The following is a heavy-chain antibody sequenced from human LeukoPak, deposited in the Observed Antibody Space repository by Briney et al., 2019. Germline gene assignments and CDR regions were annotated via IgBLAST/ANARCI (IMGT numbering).Heavy chain of an antibody. Sequence: PGGSLRLSCAASGFTFSSYSMNWVRQAPGKGLEWVSSISSSSYIYYADSVKGRFTISRDNAKNSLYLQMNSLRAEDTAVYYCARDYYDYVWGSYRPGYWYFDLWGRGTLVTVSS. CDR3: ARDYYDYVWGSYRPGYWYFDL. V-gene: IGHV3-21*01. J-gene: IGHJ2*01. D-gene: IGHD3-16*02. CDR2: ISSSSYI. CDR1: GFTFSSYS.